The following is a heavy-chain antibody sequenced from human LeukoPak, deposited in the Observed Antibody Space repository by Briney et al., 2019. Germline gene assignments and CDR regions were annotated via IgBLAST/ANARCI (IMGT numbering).Heavy chain of an antibody. CDR2: IYYSGST. Sequence: SGTLSLTCTVSGGSISSYYWSWIRQPPGKGLEWIGYIYYSGSTNYNPSLKSRVTISVDTSKNQFSLKLSSVTAADTAVYYCARDRCSSTSCYARWFDPWGQGTLVTVSS. D-gene: IGHD2-2*01. CDR3: ARDRCSSTSCYARWFDP. CDR1: GGSISSYY. J-gene: IGHJ5*02. V-gene: IGHV4-59*01.